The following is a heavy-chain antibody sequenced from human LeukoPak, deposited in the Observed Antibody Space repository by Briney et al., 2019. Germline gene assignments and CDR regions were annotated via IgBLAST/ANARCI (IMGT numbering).Heavy chain of an antibody. D-gene: IGHD2-2*01. CDR2: ISAYKGNT. V-gene: IGHV1-18*01. CDR3: ARARYCSSTSCYLRAQYYFDY. J-gene: IGHJ4*02. CDR1: GYTFTSYG. Sequence: GASVKVSCKASGYTFTSYGISWVRQAPGQGLDWMGWISAYKGNTNYAQKLQGRVTMTTDTFTSTAYMELRRLRSDDTAVYYCARARYCSSTSCYLRAQYYFDYWGQGTLVTVSS.